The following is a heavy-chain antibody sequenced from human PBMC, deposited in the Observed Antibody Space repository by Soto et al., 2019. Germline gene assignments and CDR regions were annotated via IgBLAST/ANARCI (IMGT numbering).Heavy chain of an antibody. V-gene: IGHV1-2*02. CDR1: GYPLTGFY. CDR3: AREGGAAPGARREWYLDL. Sequence: QAQLVQSGAEVKKPGASVTVSCKTSGYPLTGFYIHWVRQAPGQGLEWMAWINPHTGDTNTALKFQGRVTMTRDTSINTAFMELTRLSSDDTAVYYCAREGGAAPGARREWYLDLWGRGTLVSVSS. D-gene: IGHD6-25*01. J-gene: IGHJ2*01. CDR2: INPHTGDT.